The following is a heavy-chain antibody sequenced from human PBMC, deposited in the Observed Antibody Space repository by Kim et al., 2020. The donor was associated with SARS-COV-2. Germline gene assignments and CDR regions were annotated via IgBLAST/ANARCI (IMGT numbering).Heavy chain of an antibody. Sequence: GGSLRLSCAASGFTFSSNDMSWVRQAPGKGLEWVSAIYSSGSTYYSDSVKGRFTISRDNSKNTLYLQMNSLRAEDTAVEYCEREQLLQSGRDEDYYYYSGMDVWGQGTTVTVSS. D-gene: IGHD5-18*01. V-gene: IGHV3-53*01. J-gene: IGHJ6*02. CDR1: GFTFSSND. CDR2: IYSSGST. CDR3: EREQLLQSGRDEDYYYYSGMDV.